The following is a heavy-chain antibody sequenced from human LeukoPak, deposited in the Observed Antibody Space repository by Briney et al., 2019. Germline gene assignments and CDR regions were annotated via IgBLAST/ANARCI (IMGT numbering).Heavy chain of an antibody. CDR2: ISRSGGST. Sequence: GGSLRLSCAASGFTFSSYAMNWVRQAPGQGQEWVAAISRSGGSTYYGDSVKGRCTISRDNSKNTLYLQMNSLRAEDTAVYYCAKSNPTVPSGMDVWGQGTTVTVSS. V-gene: IGHV3-23*01. CDR3: AKSNPTVPSGMDV. D-gene: IGHD4-17*01. J-gene: IGHJ6*02. CDR1: GFTFSSYA.